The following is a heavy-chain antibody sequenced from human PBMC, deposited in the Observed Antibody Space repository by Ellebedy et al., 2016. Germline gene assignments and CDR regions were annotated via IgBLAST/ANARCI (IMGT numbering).Heavy chain of an antibody. CDR2: VYYSGKM. CDR1: GDSISSYY. D-gene: IGHD2-8*01. CDR3: ASHLMVGATTPYEY. Sequence: GSLRLXXTVSGDSISSYYWSWIRQPPGKGLEWIGFVYYSGKMDHNPSLKSRVTMSVDTSKNQLSLKLTSVTAADTAVYYCASHLMVGATTPYEYWGQGVLVTVSS. V-gene: IGHV4-59*08. J-gene: IGHJ4*02.